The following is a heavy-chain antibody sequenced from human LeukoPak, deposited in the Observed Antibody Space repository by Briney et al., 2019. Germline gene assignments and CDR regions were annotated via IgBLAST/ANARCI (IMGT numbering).Heavy chain of an antibody. D-gene: IGHD4-17*01. CDR1: GFTFSSSW. CDR2: IGEDGNEK. Sequence: GGSLRLSCAASGFTFSSSWMNWVRQAPGKGLEWVANIGEDGNEKYYVDSVKGRFTISRDNAKNSLYLQMNSLRAEDTAVYYCARRGYGDIDYWYFDLWGRGTLVTVSS. J-gene: IGHJ2*01. V-gene: IGHV3-7*02. CDR3: ARRGYGDIDYWYFDL.